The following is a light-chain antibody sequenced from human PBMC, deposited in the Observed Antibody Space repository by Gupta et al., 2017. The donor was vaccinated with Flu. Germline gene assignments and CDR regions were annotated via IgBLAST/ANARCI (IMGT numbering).Light chain of an antibody. CDR3: QTWGTGIV. Sequence: SVKLTCTLSSGHSSYAIAWHQQQPEKGPRYLMKLNSDGSHSKGDGIPDRFSGSSSEAERYLTIASLQSEDEADYYCQTWGTGIVFGGGTKLTVL. CDR1: SGHSSYA. CDR2: LNSDGSH. J-gene: IGLJ3*02. V-gene: IGLV4-69*01.